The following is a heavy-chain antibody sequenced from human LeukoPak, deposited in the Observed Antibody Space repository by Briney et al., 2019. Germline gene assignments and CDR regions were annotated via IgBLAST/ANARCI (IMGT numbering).Heavy chain of an antibody. CDR3: AKDYYGSGSYPRGLFDY. D-gene: IGHD3-10*01. V-gene: IGHV3-23*01. J-gene: IGHJ4*02. Sequence: GGSLRLSCAASGFTFSSYAMSWVRQAPGKGLEWVSAISGSGGSTYCADSVKGRFTISRDNSKNTLYLQMNSLRAEDTAVYYCAKDYYGSGSYPRGLFDYWGQGTLVTVSS. CDR2: ISGSGGST. CDR1: GFTFSSYA.